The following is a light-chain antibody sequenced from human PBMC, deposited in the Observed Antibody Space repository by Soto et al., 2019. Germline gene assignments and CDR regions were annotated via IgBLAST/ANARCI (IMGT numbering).Light chain of an antibody. CDR1: QGVSRSY. Sequence: DIVLTLSPGTLSLSPGERATLFCRASQGVSRSYFAWYQQKPGQAPRLLIYAASSSATRVPDRFSGSGAGTHFSLTISRLEPEDFALDYCQQYGSSRPFAFGGGTKIEIK. CDR3: QQYGSSRPFA. CDR2: AAS. V-gene: IGKV3-20*01. J-gene: IGKJ4*01.